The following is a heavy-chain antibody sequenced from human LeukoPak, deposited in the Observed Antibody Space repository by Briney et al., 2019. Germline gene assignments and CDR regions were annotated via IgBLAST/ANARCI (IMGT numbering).Heavy chain of an antibody. D-gene: IGHD2-2*01. CDR3: ARDRHQLLFNPLDY. J-gene: IGHJ4*02. CDR1: GFTFSDYY. Sequence: GGSLRLSCAASGFTFSDYYMSWIRQAPGKGLEWVSYISSSGSTIYYADSVKGRFTISRDNAKNSLYLQMKSLRAEDTAVYYCARDRHQLLFNPLDYWGQGTLVTVSS. CDR2: ISSSGSTI. V-gene: IGHV3-11*04.